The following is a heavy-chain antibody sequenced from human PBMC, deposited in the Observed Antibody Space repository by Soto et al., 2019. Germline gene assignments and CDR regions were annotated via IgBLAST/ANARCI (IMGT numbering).Heavy chain of an antibody. J-gene: IGHJ5*02. Sequence: SGKVSCKASGGTFSSYAIIWGRQAPGQGLERIGGIIPIFGTANYAQKFRGRVTITADESTSTAYMELSSLRSEDTAVYYCARPTLYYYDSSGNGCPNLFDPWGQGTLVTVSS. CDR2: IIPIFGTA. V-gene: IGHV1-69*13. CDR3: ARPTLYYYDSSGNGCPNLFDP. D-gene: IGHD3-22*01. CDR1: GGTFSSYA.